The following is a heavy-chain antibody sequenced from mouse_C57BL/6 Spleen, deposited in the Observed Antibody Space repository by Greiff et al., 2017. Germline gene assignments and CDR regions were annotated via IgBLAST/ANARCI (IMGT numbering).Heavy chain of an antibody. D-gene: IGHD1-1*01. J-gene: IGHJ4*01. V-gene: IGHV1-53*01. CDR3: AIITSDYYALDD. CDR1: GYTFTSYW. Sequence: VQLQQPGTELVMPGASVKLSCKASGYTFTSYWMHWVKQRPGPGLEWIGNINPSNGGTNYNEKFKSKATLTVDKSSSTAYMQLSSLTSEDAAVYYCAIITSDYYALDDWGQGTTVTVSS. CDR2: INPSNGGT.